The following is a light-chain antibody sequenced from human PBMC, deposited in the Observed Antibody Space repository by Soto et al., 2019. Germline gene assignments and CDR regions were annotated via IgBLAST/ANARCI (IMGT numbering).Light chain of an antibody. J-gene: IGKJ5*01. CDR1: QSVSSSS. CDR2: AVS. V-gene: IGKV3-20*01. CDR3: QQSGYSPIT. Sequence: DIVLTQSPGTLSLSPGQRATLSFRASQSVSSSSVAWYRQRPGQAPRLLIYAVSSRAIDTPDRFSGSGSGTDFTLTISRLEPEDFAVYYCQQSGYSPITFGQGTRLEI.